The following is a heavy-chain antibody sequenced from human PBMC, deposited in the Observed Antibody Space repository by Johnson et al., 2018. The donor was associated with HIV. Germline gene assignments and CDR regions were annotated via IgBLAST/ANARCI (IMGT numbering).Heavy chain of an antibody. CDR2: ISWNSGSI. J-gene: IGHJ3*02. CDR1: GFTFDDYA. CDR3: AKDLQSGATTHAFDI. D-gene: IGHD5-12*01. Sequence: VQLVESGGGLVKPGRSLRLSCAASGFTFDDYAMHWVRQAPGKGLEWVSGISWNSGSIGYADSVKGRFTISRANAKNSLYLQMNSLRAEDTALYYCAKDLQSGATTHAFDIWGQGTMVTVSS. V-gene: IGHV3-9*01.